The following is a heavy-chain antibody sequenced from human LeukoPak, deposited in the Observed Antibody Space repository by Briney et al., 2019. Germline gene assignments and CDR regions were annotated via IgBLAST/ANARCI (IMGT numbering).Heavy chain of an antibody. CDR2: ISSSGGSP. Sequence: PGGSLRLSCAASGFGFSSYAMSWVRQAPGKGLEWVSGISSSGGSPYYADSVQGRFTISRDNSKNTLFLQMTGLRAEDTAVYYCADLGTTYYYDRSTYWGQGTLVAVSS. J-gene: IGHJ4*02. CDR3: ADLGTTYYYDRSTY. V-gene: IGHV3-23*01. CDR1: GFGFSSYA. D-gene: IGHD3-22*01.